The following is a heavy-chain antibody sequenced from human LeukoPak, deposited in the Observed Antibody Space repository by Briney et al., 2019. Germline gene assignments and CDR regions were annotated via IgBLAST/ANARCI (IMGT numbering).Heavy chain of an antibody. V-gene: IGHV3-30*04. Sequence: GGSLRLSCAAPGFTFSSYAMHWVRQAPGKGLEWVAVISYDGSNKYYADSVKGRFTISRDNSKNTLYLQMNSLRAEDTAVYYCARDPTAGSGWFGRGYFDYWGQGTLVTVSS. D-gene: IGHD6-19*01. CDR2: ISYDGSNK. CDR1: GFTFSSYA. J-gene: IGHJ4*02. CDR3: ARDPTAGSGWFGRGYFDY.